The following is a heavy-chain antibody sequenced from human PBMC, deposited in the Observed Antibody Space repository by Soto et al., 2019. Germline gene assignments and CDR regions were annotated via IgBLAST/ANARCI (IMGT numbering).Heavy chain of an antibody. Sequence: SGYPVTGYNVHWVRQAPGQGLECMGWINPNSGGTNYAQKFQGWVTMTRDTSVSTAYMELSRLRSDDAAVYYCARAHPYYDILTGQWYYYYGMDVWGQGTTVTV. CDR2: INPNSGGT. J-gene: IGHJ6*02. V-gene: IGHV1-2*04. CDR1: GYPVTGYN. CDR3: ARAHPYYDILTGQWYYYYGMDV. D-gene: IGHD3-9*01.